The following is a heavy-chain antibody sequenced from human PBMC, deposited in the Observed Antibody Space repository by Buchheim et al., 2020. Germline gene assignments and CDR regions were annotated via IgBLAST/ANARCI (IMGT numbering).Heavy chain of an antibody. J-gene: IGHJ5*01. Sequence: QVQLQESGPGLVKPSGTLSLTCAVSGGSITSSHWWTWVRQPPGKGLEWIGEIYLSGSTNYRPSLASRVPILVDRSKNQFSLTLRSVTAADTGFYYCARDPSSSAAFDSWGQGTL. D-gene: IGHD2-2*01. CDR3: ARDPSSSAAFDS. CDR2: IYLSGST. V-gene: IGHV4-4*02. CDR1: GGSITSSHW.